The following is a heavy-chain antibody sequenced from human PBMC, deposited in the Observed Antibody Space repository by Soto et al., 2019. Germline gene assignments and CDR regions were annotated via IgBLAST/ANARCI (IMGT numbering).Heavy chain of an antibody. D-gene: IGHD3-10*01. CDR1: GGSFSGYY. Sequence: QVQLQQWGAGLLKPSETLSLTCAVYGGSFSGYYWSWIRQPPGKGLEWIGEINHSGSTNYNPSLKSRVTISVDTSKNQFSLKLSSVTAADTAVYYCARGRGRSITMVRGVIYPYFDYWGQGTLVTVSS. CDR3: ARGRGRSITMVRGVIYPYFDY. CDR2: INHSGST. V-gene: IGHV4-34*01. J-gene: IGHJ4*02.